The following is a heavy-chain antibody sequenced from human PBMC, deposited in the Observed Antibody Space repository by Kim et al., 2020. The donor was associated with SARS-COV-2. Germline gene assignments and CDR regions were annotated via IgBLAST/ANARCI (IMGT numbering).Heavy chain of an antibody. V-gene: IGHV4-39*01. CDR3: ARPGTLLEDRGYYFDY. Sequence: SETLSLTCTVSGGSISSSSYYWGWIRQPPGKGLEWIGSIYYSGSTYYNPSLKSRVTISVDTSKNQFSLKLSSVTAADTAVYYCARPGTLLEDRGYYFDYWGQGTLVTVSS. J-gene: IGHJ4*02. CDR1: GGSISSSSYY. D-gene: IGHD2-15*01. CDR2: IYYSGST.